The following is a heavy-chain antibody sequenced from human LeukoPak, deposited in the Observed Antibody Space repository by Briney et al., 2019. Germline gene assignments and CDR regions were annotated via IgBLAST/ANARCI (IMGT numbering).Heavy chain of an antibody. CDR2: ISGTGDDT. CDR1: GFTFRNYA. J-gene: IGHJ4*02. D-gene: IGHD6-13*01. Sequence: GGSLRLSCAASGFTFRNYAMSWVRQAPGKGLEWASTISGTGDDTDYADSVKGRFPISRDNAKNTLYLQMNSLRAEDTAVYYCARGGVAAGFDYWGQGTLVTVSS. V-gene: IGHV3-23*01. CDR3: ARGGVAAGFDY.